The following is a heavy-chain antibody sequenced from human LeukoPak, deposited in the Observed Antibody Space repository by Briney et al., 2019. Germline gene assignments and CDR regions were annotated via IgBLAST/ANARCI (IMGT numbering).Heavy chain of an antibody. CDR2: ISSNSDYR. Sequence: GGSLRLSCAASGFTFSNYGMDWVRQAPGKGLEWVSSISSNSDYRYYGDSVQGRFTISRDNAKNSLFLQMNSLRAEDTAVYYCSRRGEAAAQLSYMDVWGKGTTVTVSS. CDR3: SRRGEAAAQLSYMDV. D-gene: IGHD6-13*01. CDR1: GFTFSNYG. J-gene: IGHJ6*03. V-gene: IGHV3-21*01.